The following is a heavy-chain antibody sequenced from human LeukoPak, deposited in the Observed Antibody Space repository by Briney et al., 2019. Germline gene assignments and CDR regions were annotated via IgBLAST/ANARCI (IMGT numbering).Heavy chain of an antibody. CDR3: AKGHLSILFPFDS. CDR1: GFTFNSYA. D-gene: IGHD2-21*01. V-gene: IGHV3-23*01. J-gene: IGHJ4*02. CDR2: ISGSGGDT. Sequence: PGGSLRLSCAASGFTFNSYARSWVRQAPGQGLERVSGISGSGGDTYYAGSVKGRFTISSDNSKNALYLQMNSLGADDTAVYYCAKGHLSILFPFDSWGQGTLVTVSS.